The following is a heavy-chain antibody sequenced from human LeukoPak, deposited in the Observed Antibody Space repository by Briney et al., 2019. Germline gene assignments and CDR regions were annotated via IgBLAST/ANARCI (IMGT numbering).Heavy chain of an antibody. Sequence: GGSLRLSCAASGFTFSNAWMSWVRQAPGKGLEWVGRIKSKTDGGTTDYAAPVKGRFTISRDDSKNTLYLQMNSLKTEDTAVYYCAREGGSSGWYDAFHIWGQGTMVTVSS. CDR1: GFTFSNAW. CDR2: IKSKTDGGTT. V-gene: IGHV3-15*01. CDR3: AREGGSSGWYDAFHI. J-gene: IGHJ3*02. D-gene: IGHD6-19*01.